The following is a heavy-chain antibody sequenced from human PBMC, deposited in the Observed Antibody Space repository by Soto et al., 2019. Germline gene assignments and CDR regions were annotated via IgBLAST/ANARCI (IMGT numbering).Heavy chain of an antibody. CDR2: IIPIFGTA. V-gene: IGHV1-69*13. CDR3: ARGDPNLRYYYYYGMDV. J-gene: IGHJ6*02. Sequence: SVKVSCKASGGTFSSYAISWVRQAPGQGLEWMGGIIPIFGTANYAQKFQGRVTITADESTSTAYMELSSLRSEDTAVYYCARGDPNLRYYYYYGMDVWGQGTTVTVSS. D-gene: IGHD2-21*02. CDR1: GGTFSSYA.